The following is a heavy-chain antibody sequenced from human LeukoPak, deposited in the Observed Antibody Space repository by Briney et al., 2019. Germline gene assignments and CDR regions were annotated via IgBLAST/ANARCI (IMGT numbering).Heavy chain of an antibody. V-gene: IGHV1-8*01. CDR3: ASSKGQQLVFDY. D-gene: IGHD6-13*01. J-gene: IGHJ4*02. Sequence: ASVKVSCKASGYTFTSYDINWVRQATGQGLEWMGWMNPNSGNTGYAQKFQGRITMTRNTSISTAYMELSSLRPEDTAVYYCASSKGQQLVFDYWGQGTLVSVSS. CDR2: MNPNSGNT. CDR1: GYTFTSYD.